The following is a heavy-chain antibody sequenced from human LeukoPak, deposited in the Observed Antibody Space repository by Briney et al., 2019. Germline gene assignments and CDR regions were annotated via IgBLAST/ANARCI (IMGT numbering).Heavy chain of an antibody. CDR1: GFTFSDYY. V-gene: IGHV3-11*04. J-gene: IGHJ3*02. CDR3: ARDRNVWGSYRSGAFDI. D-gene: IGHD3-16*02. CDR2: ISSSGSTI. Sequence: GGSLRLSCAASGFTFSDYYMSWIRQAPGKGLEWVSYISSSGSTIYYADSVKGRFTISRDNAKNSLYLQMNSLRAEDTAVYYCARDRNVWGSYRSGAFDIWGQGTMVTVSS.